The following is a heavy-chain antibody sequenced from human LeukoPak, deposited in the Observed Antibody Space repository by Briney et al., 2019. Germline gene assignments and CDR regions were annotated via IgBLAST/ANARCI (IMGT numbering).Heavy chain of an antibody. J-gene: IGHJ1*01. CDR1: GGSISSYY. CDR3: ARGGWEQSAEYFQH. Sequence: SETLSLTCTVSGGSISSYYWSWIRQPPGQGLEWSGYIYYSGSINYIPSLKSRVTISVDTSKHQFSLKLSSVSAADTAVYYCARGGWEQSAEYFQHGGQGTLVTVSS. D-gene: IGHD1-26*01. CDR2: IYYSGSI. V-gene: IGHV4-59*01.